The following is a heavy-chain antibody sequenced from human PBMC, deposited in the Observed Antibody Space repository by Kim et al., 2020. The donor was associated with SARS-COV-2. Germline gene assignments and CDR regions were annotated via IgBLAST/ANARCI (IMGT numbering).Heavy chain of an antibody. CDR2: IYYSGST. J-gene: IGHJ6*02. Sequence: SETLSLTCTVSGGSISSYYWSWIRQPPGKGLEWIGYIYYSGSTNYNPSLKSRVTISVDTSKNQFSLKLSSVTAADTAVYYCAREGGGYYGSGSAVDVWGQGTTVTVSS. CDR1: GGSISSYY. V-gene: IGHV4-59*13. CDR3: AREGGGYYGSGSAVDV. D-gene: IGHD3-10*01.